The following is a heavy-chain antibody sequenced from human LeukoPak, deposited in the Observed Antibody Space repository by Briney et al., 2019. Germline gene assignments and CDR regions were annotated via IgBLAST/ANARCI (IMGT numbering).Heavy chain of an antibody. V-gene: IGHV4-39*01. J-gene: IGHJ2*01. CDR1: GGSISSSSYY. Sequence: PSETLSLTCTVSGGSISSSSYYWGWIRQPPGKGLEWIGSIYYSGSTYYNPSLKSRVTISVDTSKNQFSLKLSSVTAADTAVYYCARKAPGTLDLWGRGTLATVSS. CDR3: ARKAPGTLDL. CDR2: IYYSGST.